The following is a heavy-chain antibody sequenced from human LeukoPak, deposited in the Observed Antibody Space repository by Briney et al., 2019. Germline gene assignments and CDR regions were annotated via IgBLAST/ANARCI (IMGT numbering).Heavy chain of an antibody. CDR3: AKFLPTHIVVANYYFDY. Sequence: GGSLRLSCAASGFSFSNYAMSWVRQAPGKGLEWVSAITVSGSSTYYADSVKGRFTISRDNSKNTLYLQMNSLRAEDTAVYYCAKFLPTHIVVANYYFDYWGQGTLVTVSS. D-gene: IGHD2-21*01. J-gene: IGHJ4*02. CDR2: ITVSGSST. V-gene: IGHV3-23*01. CDR1: GFSFSNYA.